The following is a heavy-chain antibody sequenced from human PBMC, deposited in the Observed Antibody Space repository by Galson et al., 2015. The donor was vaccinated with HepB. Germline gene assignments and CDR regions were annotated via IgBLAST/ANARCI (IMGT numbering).Heavy chain of an antibody. CDR3: ARVAGTIYYYGMDV. V-gene: IGHV6-1*01. J-gene: IGHJ6*02. CDR1: GDSVSSNSAA. D-gene: IGHD2-15*01. CDR2: THYRAKWYS. Sequence: CAISGDSVSSNSAAWYWIRQSPSRGLEWLGRTHYRAKWYSDYAVSVRGRISIHPDTSKNQFSLHLNFVTPEDTAVYYCARVAGTIYYYGMDVWGQGTTVTVSS.